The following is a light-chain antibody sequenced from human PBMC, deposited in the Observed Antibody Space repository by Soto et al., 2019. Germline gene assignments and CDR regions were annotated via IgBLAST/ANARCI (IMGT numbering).Light chain of an antibody. CDR3: QSYDSSLSGYV. Sequence: QSVLTQPPSVSGAPGQRVIISCTGSSSNIGAGSDVHWYQQLPGTTPKLLINENTNRPSGVPDRFSGFKSGTSASLAITGLQAEDEADYYCQSYDSSLSGYVFGTGTKLTVL. J-gene: IGLJ1*01. CDR1: SSNIGAGSD. CDR2: ENT. V-gene: IGLV1-40*01.